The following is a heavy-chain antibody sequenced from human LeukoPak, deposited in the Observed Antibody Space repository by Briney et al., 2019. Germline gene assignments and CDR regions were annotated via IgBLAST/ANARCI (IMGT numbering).Heavy chain of an antibody. D-gene: IGHD3-10*01. CDR1: GYTFTTYG. J-gene: IGHJ4*01. CDR2: ISAFTGNT. V-gene: IGHV1-18*01. Sequence: GASVKVSCKTSGYTFTTYGISWVRQAPGQGLEYMGWISAFTGNTNYAQKFQGRVAMTMDTSTSTVEMELSSLKFDDTALYFCARLSYDGEGYWGKGTLVTVSS. CDR3: ARLSYDGEGY.